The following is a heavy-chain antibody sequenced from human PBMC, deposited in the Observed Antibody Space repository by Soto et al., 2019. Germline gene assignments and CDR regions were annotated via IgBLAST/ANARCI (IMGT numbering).Heavy chain of an antibody. D-gene: IGHD3-22*01. CDR2: IYYSGST. V-gene: IGHV4-61*01. CDR1: GGSVSSGSYY. CDR3: ATRQRFTMIDY. J-gene: IGHJ4*02. Sequence: QVQLQESGPGLVKPSETLSLTCTVSGGSVSSGSYYWSWIRQPPGKGLEWIGYIYYSGSTNYNPSLQSRVTISVDTSKNQFSLKLSSVTAADTAVYYCATRQRFTMIDYWGQGTLVTVSS.